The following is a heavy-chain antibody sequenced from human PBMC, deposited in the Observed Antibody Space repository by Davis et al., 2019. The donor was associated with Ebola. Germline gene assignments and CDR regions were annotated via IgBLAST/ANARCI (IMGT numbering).Heavy chain of an antibody. V-gene: IGHV4-34*01. Sequence: PSETLSLTCAVYGGSFSGYYWSWIRQPPGKELEWIGEINHSGSTNYNPSLKSRVTISVDTSKNQFSLKLSSVTAADTAVYYCASASKGASRVYGYWGQGTLVTVSS. CDR3: ASASKGASRVYGY. D-gene: IGHD4-11*01. CDR1: GGSFSGYY. CDR2: INHSGST. J-gene: IGHJ4*02.